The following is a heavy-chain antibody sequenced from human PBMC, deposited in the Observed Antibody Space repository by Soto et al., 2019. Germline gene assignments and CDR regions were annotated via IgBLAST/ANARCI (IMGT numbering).Heavy chain of an antibody. V-gene: IGHV1-18*01. CDR2: ISAYNGNT. Sequence: ASVKVSCKSSGYIFSVYGMTWVRQAPGQGLEWMGWISAYNGNTDYAQKFQDRLTLATDTSTSTAYMELRSLRSDDTALYYCARPVTSPDHLDIWGQGTMVTVSS. J-gene: IGHJ3*02. D-gene: IGHD4-4*01. CDR1: GYIFSVYG. CDR3: ARPVTSPDHLDI.